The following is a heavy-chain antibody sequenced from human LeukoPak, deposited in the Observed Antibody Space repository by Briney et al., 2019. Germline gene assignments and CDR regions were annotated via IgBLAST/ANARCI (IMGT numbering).Heavy chain of an antibody. CDR2: IYYSGST. CDR1: GGSISSHY. J-gene: IGHJ6*02. CDR3: ARLIADPYYYYGMDV. V-gene: IGHV4-59*08. D-gene: IGHD2-15*01. Sequence: SETLSLTCTVSGGSISSHYWSWIRQPPGKGLEWIGYIYYSGSTNYNPSLKSRVTISVDTAKNQFSLKLSSVTAADTAVYYCARLIADPYYYYGMDVWGQGTTVTVSS.